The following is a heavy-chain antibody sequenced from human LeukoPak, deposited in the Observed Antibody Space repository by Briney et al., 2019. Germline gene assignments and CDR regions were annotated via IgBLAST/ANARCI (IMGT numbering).Heavy chain of an antibody. J-gene: IGHJ4*02. V-gene: IGHV4-4*07. CDR1: GASISPYY. CDR2: IYNSGYT. Sequence: SETLSLTCTVSGASISPYYWSWIRQPAGKGLEWIGRIYNSGYTNYNPSLKSRVTISVDTSKNQFSLKLSSVTAADTAVYYCARDDRQYSSYDYWGQGTLVTVSS. CDR3: ARDDRQYSSYDY. D-gene: IGHD5-18*01.